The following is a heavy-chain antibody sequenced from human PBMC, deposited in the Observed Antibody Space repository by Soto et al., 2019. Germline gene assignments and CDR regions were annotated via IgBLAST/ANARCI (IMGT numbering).Heavy chain of an antibody. V-gene: IGHV3-9*01. CDR3: ANLPLYGSGFDC. CDR1: GFTFDDYA. Sequence: EVQLVESGGGLVQPGGSLRLSCAASGFTFDDYAIHWVRQAPGKGLEWVSGISWNGAATGYMNSVKGRFSISRDNTKITLYLQMNSLRSEDTAVYYCANLPLYGSGFDCWGQGTLVTVSS. D-gene: IGHD3-10*01. CDR2: ISWNGAAT. J-gene: IGHJ4*02.